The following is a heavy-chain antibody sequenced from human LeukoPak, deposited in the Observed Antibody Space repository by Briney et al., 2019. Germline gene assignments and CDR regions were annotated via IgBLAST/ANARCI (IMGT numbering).Heavy chain of an antibody. J-gene: IGHJ4*02. V-gene: IGHV1-69*13. Sequence: GASVKVSCKASGGTFSSYAISWVRQAPGQGLEWMGGIIPIFGTANYAQKFQGRVTITADESTSTAYMELSSLRSEDTAVYYCARVRGQLGHLYYFDYWGQGTLVTVSS. CDR3: ARVRGQLGHLYYFDY. D-gene: IGHD6-6*01. CDR1: GGTFSSYA. CDR2: IIPIFGTA.